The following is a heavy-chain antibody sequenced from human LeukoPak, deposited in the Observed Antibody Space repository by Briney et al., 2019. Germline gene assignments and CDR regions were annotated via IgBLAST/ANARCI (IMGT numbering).Heavy chain of an antibody. J-gene: IGHJ4*02. Sequence: SETLSLTCTVSGGSISSSSYYWGWIRQPPGKGLEWIGSIYYSGSTYYNPSLKSRVTISVDTSKNQFSLKLSSVTAADTAVYYCARRSYGDYVPADYWGQGTLVTVSS. D-gene: IGHD4-17*01. CDR2: IYYSGST. CDR1: GGSISSSSYY. V-gene: IGHV4-39*01. CDR3: ARRSYGDYVPADY.